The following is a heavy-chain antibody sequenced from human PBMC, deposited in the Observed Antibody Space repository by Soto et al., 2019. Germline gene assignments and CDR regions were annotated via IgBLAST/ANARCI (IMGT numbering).Heavy chain of an antibody. V-gene: IGHV3-48*03. J-gene: IGHJ6*02. CDR3: ERERDTAMVLFYYYYGIDV. CDR2: ISSSGSTI. CDR1: GFTFSSYE. D-gene: IGHD5-18*01. Sequence: GGSLRLSCAASGFTFSSYEMNWVRQAPGKGLEWVSYISSSGSTIYYADSVKGRFTISRDNDKNSLYLQMNSLRAEDTVVYYCERERDTAMVLFYYYYGIDVWGQGTLVTVSS.